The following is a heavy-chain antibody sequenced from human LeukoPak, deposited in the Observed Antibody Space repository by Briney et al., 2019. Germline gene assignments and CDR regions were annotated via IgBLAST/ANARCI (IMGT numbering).Heavy chain of an antibody. J-gene: IGHJ5*02. CDR3: ARDYYDSSGSSWFDP. V-gene: IGHV3-48*03. Sequence: PGGSLRLSCAASGFTFSTYEMNWVRQAPGKGLEWVSYITDSGSTIYYADSVKGRFTISRDNAKNSLFLQMNSLRAKDTALYYCARDYYDSSGSSWFDPWGQGTLVTVSS. CDR2: ITDSGSTI. CDR1: GFTFSTYE. D-gene: IGHD3-22*01.